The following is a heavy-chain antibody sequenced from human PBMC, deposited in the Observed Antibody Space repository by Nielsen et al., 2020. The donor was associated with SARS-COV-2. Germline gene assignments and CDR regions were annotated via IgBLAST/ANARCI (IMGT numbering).Heavy chain of an antibody. CDR3: ARCAYGRIAARPYYFDY. CDR2: IYYSGSS. Sequence: SETLSLTCTVSGGSISSYYWTWIRQPPGKGLEWIGYIYYSGSSNYNPSLKSRVTISVDTSKNEFSLKLSSVTAADTAVYYCARCAYGRIAARPYYFDYWGQGTLVTVSS. V-gene: IGHV4-59*01. CDR1: GGSISSYY. D-gene: IGHD6-6*01. J-gene: IGHJ4*02.